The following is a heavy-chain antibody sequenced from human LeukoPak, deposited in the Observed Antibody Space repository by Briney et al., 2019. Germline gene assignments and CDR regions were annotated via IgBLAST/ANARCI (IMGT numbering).Heavy chain of an antibody. V-gene: IGHV4-4*07. CDR2: IHTSGSN. J-gene: IGHJ4*02. CDR1: GGPISRYY. Sequence: SETLSLPCTVSGGPISRYYGSWIRRPAGKGLEWIGRIHTSGSNNYNPSLKSRVTMSVDTSKNKFSLKLRSVTAADTAVYYCATTERGYSGYDDYWGQGTLVTVSS. D-gene: IGHD5-12*01. CDR3: ATTERGYSGYDDY.